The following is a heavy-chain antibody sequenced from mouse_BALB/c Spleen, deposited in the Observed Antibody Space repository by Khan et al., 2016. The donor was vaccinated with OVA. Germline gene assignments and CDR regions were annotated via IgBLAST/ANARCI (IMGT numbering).Heavy chain of an antibody. V-gene: IGHV14-4*02. J-gene: IGHJ3*01. D-gene: IGHD2-14*01. CDR2: IDPENGDT. CDR1: GFNIKDYY. Sequence: VQLQQSGAELVRSGASVKLSCTASGFNIKDYYMHWVKQRPEQGLEWIGWIDPENGDTEYAPKFQGKATMTADTSSNTAYLQLSSLTSEDTAVYYCNRPHRYDEAWFAYWGQGTLVTVSA. CDR3: NRPHRYDEAWFAY.